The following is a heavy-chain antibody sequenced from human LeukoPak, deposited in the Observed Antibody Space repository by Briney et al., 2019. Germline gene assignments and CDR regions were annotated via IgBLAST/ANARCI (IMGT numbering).Heavy chain of an antibody. V-gene: IGHV4-59*01. D-gene: IGHD3-22*01. Sequence: SETLSPTCTVSGASISSFYWSWIRQPPGKGLEWIGYIYYSGSTNYNPSLKSRVTLSVDTSKNQFSLKLTSVTAADTAVYYCARGYYDSSGYYLAAYWGQGTLVTAS. CDR3: ARGYYDSSGYYLAAY. CDR1: GASISSFY. CDR2: IYYSGST. J-gene: IGHJ4*02.